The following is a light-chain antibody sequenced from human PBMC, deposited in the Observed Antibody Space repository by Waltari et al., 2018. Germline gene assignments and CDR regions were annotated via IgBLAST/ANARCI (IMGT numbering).Light chain of an antibody. Sequence: QSALTQPRSVSGSPGQSVTISCAGSSSNVGRYNYVSWYQLHPGKAPQLIINDVSEPPPGVPDRFSGSKSGNTASLTISGLQAEDEADYYCSSYAGSHTEVFGTGTEITVL. V-gene: IGLV2-11*01. CDR3: SSYAGSHTEV. J-gene: IGLJ1*01. CDR2: DVS. CDR1: SSNVGRYNY.